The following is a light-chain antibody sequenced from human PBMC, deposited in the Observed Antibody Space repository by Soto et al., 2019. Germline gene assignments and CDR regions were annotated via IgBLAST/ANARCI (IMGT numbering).Light chain of an antibody. Sequence: EIVMTQSPATLSVSPGERATLSCRASQSVSSNLAWYQQKPGQAPRLLIYGASTRATGIPARFSGSGSGKEFTLTISSLQSEDFAVYYCQQYNNWPLRTFGQGTKVEIK. V-gene: IGKV3-15*01. CDR1: QSVSSN. CDR2: GAS. CDR3: QQYNNWPLRT. J-gene: IGKJ1*01.